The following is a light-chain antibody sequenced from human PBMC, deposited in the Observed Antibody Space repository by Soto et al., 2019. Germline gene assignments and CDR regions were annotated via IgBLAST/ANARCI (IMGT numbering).Light chain of an antibody. Sequence: DIQLTQSPSTLSASVGDRVSITCRASQSISGGLAWYQKKPEKAPRLLIYDASGLQSGVPSRLSGSGSGTEFTLTVSDLHLEDFATDYCQQYNTDSPWTFGQGTKVEIK. CDR2: DAS. CDR3: QQYNTDSPWT. CDR1: QSISGG. J-gene: IGKJ1*01. V-gene: IGKV1-5*01.